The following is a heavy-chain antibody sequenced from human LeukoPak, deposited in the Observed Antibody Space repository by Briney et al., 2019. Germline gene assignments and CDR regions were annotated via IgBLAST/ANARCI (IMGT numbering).Heavy chain of an antibody. CDR1: GYTFTSYG. Sequence: ASVKLSCKASGYTFTSYGISWVRQAPGQGLEWMGWISAYNGNTNYAQKLQGRVTMTTDTSTTKAYMELRSLRSDDTAVYYCARDDPSIAVAGRDWGQGTLVTVSS. V-gene: IGHV1-18*01. CDR3: ARDDPSIAVAGRD. CDR2: ISAYNGNT. D-gene: IGHD6-19*01. J-gene: IGHJ4*02.